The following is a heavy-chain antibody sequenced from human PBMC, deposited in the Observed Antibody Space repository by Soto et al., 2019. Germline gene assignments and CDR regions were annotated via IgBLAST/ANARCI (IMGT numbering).Heavy chain of an antibody. CDR2: VHHSWGS. CDR3: ARQGFGPLHCLVDV. Sequence: QVQLQESGPGLVKPSETMSLSCTVYGGSISSYYSSWFRQSPGKRMEWIGYVHHSWGSSYNPSLPSRVAISLDTSKSQFPLKVTSVTATDTAVYSCARQGFGPLHCLVDVWGQGTTVTVSS. CDR1: GGSISSYY. D-gene: IGHD3-10*01. J-gene: IGHJ6*02. V-gene: IGHV4-59*08.